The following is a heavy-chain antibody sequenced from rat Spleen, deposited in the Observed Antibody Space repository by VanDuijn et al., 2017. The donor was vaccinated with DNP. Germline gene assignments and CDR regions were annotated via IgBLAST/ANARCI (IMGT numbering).Heavy chain of an antibody. Sequence: EVQLVETGGSLVQPGKSLKLTCATSGFTFSNAWMHWVRQSPEKQLEWVAQIKAKSNNYATYYAESVKGRFTISRDDSKSSIYLQMNNLKEEDTAIYYCAGTPNYKGYWGQGVMVTVSS. D-gene: IGHD1-10*01. V-gene: IGHV6-8*01. CDR1: GFTFSNAW. J-gene: IGHJ2*01. CDR3: AGTPNYKGY. CDR2: IKAKSNNYAT.